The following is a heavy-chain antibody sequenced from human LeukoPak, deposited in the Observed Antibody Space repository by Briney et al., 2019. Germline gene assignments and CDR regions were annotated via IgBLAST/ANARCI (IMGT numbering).Heavy chain of an antibody. Sequence: ASVKVSCKASGYTFTGYYMHWVRQAPGQGLEWMGWINPNSGGTNYAQKFQGRVTMTRDTSISTAYMKLSRLRSDDTAVYYCARHPSSGWYIATDYYFDYWGQGTLVTVSS. J-gene: IGHJ4*02. CDR1: GYTFTGYY. CDR2: INPNSGGT. CDR3: ARHPSSGWYIATDYYFDY. V-gene: IGHV1-2*02. D-gene: IGHD6-19*01.